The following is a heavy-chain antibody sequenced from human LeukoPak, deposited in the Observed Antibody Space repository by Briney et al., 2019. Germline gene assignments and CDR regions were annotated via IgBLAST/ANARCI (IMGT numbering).Heavy chain of an antibody. V-gene: IGHV3-48*03. D-gene: IGHD6-13*01. CDR2: ISRSATTI. J-gene: IGHJ4*02. Sequence: PGGSLRLSCAASGFTFSSYEMNWVRQAPGKVLEWVSSISRSATTIYYADSVKGRFTISRDNAKNSLYLQMNGLRAEDTAVYFCARVGALSSSWLLYWGQGTLVTVSS. CDR1: GFTFSSYE. CDR3: ARVGALSSSWLLY.